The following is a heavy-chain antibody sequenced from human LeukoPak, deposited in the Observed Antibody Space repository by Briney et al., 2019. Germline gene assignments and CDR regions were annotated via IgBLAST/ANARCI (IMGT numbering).Heavy chain of an antibody. D-gene: IGHD3-3*01. Sequence: GGSLRLSCAASGFTFSNYWMTWVRQAPGKGLEWVGRIKSKTDGGTTDYAAPVKGRFTISRDDSKNTLYLQMNSLKTEDTAVYYCTTTPPRESAIDPWGQGTLVTVSS. J-gene: IGHJ5*02. CDR3: TTTPPRESAIDP. V-gene: IGHV3-15*01. CDR2: IKSKTDGGTT. CDR1: GFTFSNYW.